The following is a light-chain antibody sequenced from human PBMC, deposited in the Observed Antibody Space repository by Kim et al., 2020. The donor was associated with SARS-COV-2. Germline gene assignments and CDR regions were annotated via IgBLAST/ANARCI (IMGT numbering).Light chain of an antibody. CDR3: QHYGSAPYS. CDR2: GAS. Sequence: WSPRERATLSCRASQSICSSYLGWYQQKPGQAPRLLIYGASSRATGIPDRFSGSGSGTDFTLTISRLEPEDFAVYYCQHYGSAPYSFGQGTKLEI. CDR1: QSICSSY. J-gene: IGKJ2*03. V-gene: IGKV3-20*01.